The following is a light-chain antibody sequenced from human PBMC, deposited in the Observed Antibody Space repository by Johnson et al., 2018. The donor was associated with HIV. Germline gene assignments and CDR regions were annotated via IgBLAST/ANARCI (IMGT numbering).Light chain of an antibody. Sequence: QAVLTQPPSVSAAPGQKVTISCSGSSSNIGNNYVSWYQQLPGTAPKLLVYENHRRPSGIPDRFSGSTSGTSATLDITGLQTGDEADYYCGTWDTSLSASYVFGTGTKVTVL. CDR1: SSNIGNNY. J-gene: IGLJ1*01. CDR3: GTWDTSLSASYV. V-gene: IGLV1-51*02. CDR2: ENH.